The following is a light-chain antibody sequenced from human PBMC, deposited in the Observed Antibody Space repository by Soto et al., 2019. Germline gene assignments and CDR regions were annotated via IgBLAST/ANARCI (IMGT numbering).Light chain of an antibody. CDR1: QGISTW. CDR3: LQYNGYYRT. CDR2: DAS. J-gene: IGKJ1*01. Sequence: DIQMTHSPSSLSSSVGDRVTITCRASQGISTWLAWYQQKPEKAPKTLIFDASTLQSGVPSRFSGSGSGTTFTLTISSLQSDDFATYYCLQYNGYYRTFGQGTKVDIK. V-gene: IGKV1D-16*01.